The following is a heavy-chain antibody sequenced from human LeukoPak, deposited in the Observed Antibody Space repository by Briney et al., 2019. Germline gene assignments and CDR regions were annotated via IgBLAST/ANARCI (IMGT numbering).Heavy chain of an antibody. D-gene: IGHD1-26*01. CDR1: GFTVSSNS. CDR2: IYSGTI. CDR3: AREPRSYGFDY. Sequence: GGSLRLSCTVSGFTVSSNSMSWVRQAPGKGLEWVSFIYSGTIHYSDSVKGRFTISRDNAQNSLHLQMNSLRAEDTAVYYCAREPRSYGFDYWGQGTLVTVSS. V-gene: IGHV3-53*01. J-gene: IGHJ4*02.